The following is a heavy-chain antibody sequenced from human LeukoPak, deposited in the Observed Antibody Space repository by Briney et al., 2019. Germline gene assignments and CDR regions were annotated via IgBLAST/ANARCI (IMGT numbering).Heavy chain of an antibody. D-gene: IGHD3-10*01. Sequence: GGSLRLSCAASGLTFSSYSMNWVRQAPGKGLEWVSSISSSSSYIYYADSVKGRFTISRDNAKNSLYLQMNSLRAEDTAVYYCARSRTTMVRGTPSHYYYYYGMDVWGKGTTVTVSS. CDR1: GLTFSSYS. CDR3: ARSRTTMVRGTPSHYYYYYGMDV. J-gene: IGHJ6*04. CDR2: ISSSSSYI. V-gene: IGHV3-21*01.